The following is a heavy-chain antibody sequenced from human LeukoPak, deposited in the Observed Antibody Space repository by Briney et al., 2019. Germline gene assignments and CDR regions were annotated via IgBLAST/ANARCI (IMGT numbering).Heavy chain of an antibody. Sequence: SETLSVTCTLSVGSISSSSYYWGWIRQPPGNGLEWIVSIYYSGSTYYNPSLKIRVTIDVDTSKNQFSLKLSSVTAADTAVYYCARHFGGDIVVVPAAPPGTAYFDYWGQGTLVTVSS. CDR2: IYYSGST. CDR1: VGSISSSSYY. CDR3: ARHFGGDIVVVPAAPPGTAYFDY. V-gene: IGHV4-39*01. D-gene: IGHD2-2*01. J-gene: IGHJ4*02.